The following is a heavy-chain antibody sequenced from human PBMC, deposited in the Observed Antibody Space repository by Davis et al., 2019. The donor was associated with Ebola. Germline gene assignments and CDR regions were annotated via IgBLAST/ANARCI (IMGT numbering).Heavy chain of an antibody. CDR3: ALLPYRSSWNDGFDF. J-gene: IGHJ3*01. V-gene: IGHV1-2*02. Sequence: ASVKVSCKASGYTFTGYYIHWLRQAPGQGLEWMGWINPNSGGANYLQKFQGRVTMTRDKSISTAYLQWSSLKSSDTAMYYCALLPYRSSWNDGFDFWGQGTLVTVSS. CDR1: GYTFTGYY. D-gene: IGHD6-19*01. CDR2: INPNSGGA.